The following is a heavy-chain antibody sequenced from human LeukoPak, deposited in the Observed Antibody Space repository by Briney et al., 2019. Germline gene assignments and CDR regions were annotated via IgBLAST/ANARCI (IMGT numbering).Heavy chain of an antibody. CDR1: GGSFSGYY. CDR3: ARGEYSSTWMVY. V-gene: IGHV4-34*01. Sequence: SETLSLTCAVYGGSFSGYYWSWVRQPPGKGLEWIGEIYHSGSASYNPSLESRVTMSVDKSKNQFSLKLTSVTAADTALYYCARGEYSSTWMVYWGQGTLVTVSS. J-gene: IGHJ4*02. D-gene: IGHD6-13*01. CDR2: IYHSGSA.